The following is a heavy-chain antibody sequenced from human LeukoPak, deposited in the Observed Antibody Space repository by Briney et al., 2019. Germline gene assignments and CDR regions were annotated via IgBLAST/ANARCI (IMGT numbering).Heavy chain of an antibody. D-gene: IGHD4-17*01. CDR1: GGSISSNTYY. CDR3: ARGYGDPRPFDP. J-gene: IGHJ5*02. Sequence: PSETLSLTCTVSGGSISSNTYYWGWIRQPPGKGLEWIGSIYYSGSTYYNPSLKSRVTISVDTSKNQFSLKLSSVTAADTAVYYCARGYGDPRPFDPWGQGTLVTVSS. V-gene: IGHV4-39*07. CDR2: IYYSGST.